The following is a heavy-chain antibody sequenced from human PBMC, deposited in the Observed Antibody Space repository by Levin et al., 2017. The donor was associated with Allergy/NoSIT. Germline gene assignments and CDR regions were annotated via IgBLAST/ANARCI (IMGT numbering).Heavy chain of an antibody. D-gene: IGHD3-22*01. CDR2: IHSSGTT. J-gene: IGHJ4*02. CDR3: ARDRPQGYYESIGFPD. V-gene: IGHV4-30-4*01. CDR1: GDSVNRGDNY. Sequence: SQTLSLPCTVSGDSVNRGDNYWNWIRQPPGKGLEWVGCIHSSGTTYYKSSLRSRLIISMDTSKNQVSLRLRSATAADTAVYFCARDRPQGYYESIGFPDWGRGIQVIVTS.